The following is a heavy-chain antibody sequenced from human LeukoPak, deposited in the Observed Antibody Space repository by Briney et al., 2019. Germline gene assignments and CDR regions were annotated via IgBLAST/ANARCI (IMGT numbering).Heavy chain of an antibody. CDR1: GFSFKTYG. CDR2: ISTSSPV. J-gene: IGHJ3*02. V-gene: IGHV3-48*02. Sequence: PGGSLRLSCAASGFSFKTYGMHWVRQAPGKGLEWVSYISTSSPVYYADSVKCRFTISRDNAQNSLYLQMNSMTDEDTAVYYCARNEAYVFDIWGQGTMVTVS. CDR3: ARNEAYVFDI.